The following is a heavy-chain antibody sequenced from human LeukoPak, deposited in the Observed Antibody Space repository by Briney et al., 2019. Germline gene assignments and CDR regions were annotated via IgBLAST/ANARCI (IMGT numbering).Heavy chain of an antibody. D-gene: IGHD3-10*01. CDR3: ARDANPMVRGDIGY. Sequence: ASVKVSCKASGYTFTSYGISWVRQAPGQGLEWMGWISAYNGNTNYAQKLQGRVTMTTDTSTNTAYMELRRLRSDDTVVYYCARDANPMVRGDIGYWGQGTLVTVSS. J-gene: IGHJ4*02. V-gene: IGHV1-18*04. CDR1: GYTFTSYG. CDR2: ISAYNGNT.